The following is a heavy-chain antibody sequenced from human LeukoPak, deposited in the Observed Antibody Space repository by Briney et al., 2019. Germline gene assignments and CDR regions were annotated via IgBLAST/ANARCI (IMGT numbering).Heavy chain of an antibody. J-gene: IGHJ4*02. CDR2: IKSKTDGATT. Sequence: GGSLRLSCAASGFTFNHAWMSWVRQAPGKGLEWVGRIKSKTDGATTEYAAPVKGRFTISRDDSKNTLYLQMNSPKTEDTAVYYCTTVGSSRYYYYFDYWGQGSLVTVSS. CDR3: TTVGSSRYYYYFDY. CDR1: GFTFNHAW. V-gene: IGHV3-15*01. D-gene: IGHD3-22*01.